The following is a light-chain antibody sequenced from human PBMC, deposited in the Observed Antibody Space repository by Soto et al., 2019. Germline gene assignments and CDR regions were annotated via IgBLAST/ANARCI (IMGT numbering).Light chain of an antibody. Sequence: QSVLTQPASVSGSPGQSITISCTGTSSDVGGYKYVSWYQQYPGKAPKLMIFEVSNRPSGVSNRFSGSQSGNTASLTISGXXXEDEADYYCTSYTSSRTFVXGTGTKLTVL. CDR2: EVS. CDR3: TSYTSSRTFV. CDR1: SSDVGGYKY. V-gene: IGLV2-14*01. J-gene: IGLJ1*01.